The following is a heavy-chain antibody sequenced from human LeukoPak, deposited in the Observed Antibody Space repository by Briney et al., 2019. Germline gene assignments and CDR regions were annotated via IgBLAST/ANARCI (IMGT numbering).Heavy chain of an antibody. CDR1: GFTFSSYA. CDR3: ARRFDC. V-gene: IGHV3-30*04. Sequence: GGSLRLSCAASGFTFSSYAMHWVRQAPGKGLEWVAVISYDGSNKYYADSVKGRFTISRDNSKNTLYLQMNSLRAEDTAVYYCARRFDCWGPGTLVTVSS. J-gene: IGHJ4*02. CDR2: ISYDGSNK.